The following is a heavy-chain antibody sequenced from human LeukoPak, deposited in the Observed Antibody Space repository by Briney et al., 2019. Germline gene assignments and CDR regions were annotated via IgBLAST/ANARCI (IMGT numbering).Heavy chain of an antibody. V-gene: IGHV4-61*02. Sequence: SETLSLTCTVSGGSISSSSYYWSWIRQPAGKGLEWIGRIYTSGSTNYNPSLKSRVTISVDTSKNQFSLKLSSVTAADTAVYYCARGNYDILTGYLGDYYYYYYMDVWGKGTTVTISS. CDR2: IYTSGST. D-gene: IGHD3-9*01. CDR1: GGSISSSSYY. CDR3: ARGNYDILTGYLGDYYYYYYMDV. J-gene: IGHJ6*03.